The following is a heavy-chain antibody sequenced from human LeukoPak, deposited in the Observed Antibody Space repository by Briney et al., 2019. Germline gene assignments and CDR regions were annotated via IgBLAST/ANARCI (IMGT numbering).Heavy chain of an antibody. Sequence: GGSLRLSCAASGFTFKSYWMSWVRQAPGKGLEWVANIKQDESEKYYVDSVKGRFTISRDNANNSLYLQMNSLRAEDTAVYYCARDQGEGFDFWGQGTLVTVSS. CDR2: IKQDESEK. CDR3: ARDQGEGFDF. CDR1: GFTFKSYW. J-gene: IGHJ4*02. D-gene: IGHD3-16*01. V-gene: IGHV3-7*01.